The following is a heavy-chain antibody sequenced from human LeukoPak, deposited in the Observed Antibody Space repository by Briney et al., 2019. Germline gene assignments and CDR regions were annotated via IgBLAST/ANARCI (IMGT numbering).Heavy chain of an antibody. CDR3: ADYHFWSGPS. D-gene: IGHD3-3*01. V-gene: IGHV3-49*02. CDR2: IRSKAYGGTT. Sequence: WIRQPPGKGPEWVGLIRSKAYGGTTEYAASVEGRFTISRDDSKSIAYLQMNSLKTEDTAVYYCADYHFWSGPSWGQGTLVTVSS. J-gene: IGHJ4*02.